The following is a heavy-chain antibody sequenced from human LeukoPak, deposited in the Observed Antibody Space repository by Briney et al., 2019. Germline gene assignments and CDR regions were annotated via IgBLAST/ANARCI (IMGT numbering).Heavy chain of an antibody. CDR3: AGSTVWRGIFQY. Sequence: PGGSLRLSCAASGFTFSYYSMTWVRQAPGKGLEWVSYIDSSSATTYYADSVKGRFIISRDNAKNSLFLQINSLRAEDTAVYYCAGSTVWRGIFQYWGQGTLVTVSS. V-gene: IGHV3-48*01. J-gene: IGHJ1*01. CDR1: GFTFSYYS. D-gene: IGHD3-3*01. CDR2: IDSSSATT.